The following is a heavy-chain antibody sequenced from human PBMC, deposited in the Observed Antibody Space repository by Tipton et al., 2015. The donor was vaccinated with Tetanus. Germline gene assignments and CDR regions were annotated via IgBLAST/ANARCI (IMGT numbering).Heavy chain of an antibody. V-gene: IGHV3-21*01. Sequence: SLRLSCAASGFTVSSNYMNWVRQAPGKGLEWVSSISSSSSYIYYADSVKGRFTISRDNAKNSLYLQMNSLRAEDTAVYYCARDERGPGAFDIWGQGTMVTVSS. CDR3: ARDERGPGAFDI. D-gene: IGHD3-10*01. CDR1: GFTVSSNY. CDR2: ISSSSSYI. J-gene: IGHJ3*02.